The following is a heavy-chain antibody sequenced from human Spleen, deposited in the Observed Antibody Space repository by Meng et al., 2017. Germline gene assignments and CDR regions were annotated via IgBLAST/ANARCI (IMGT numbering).Heavy chain of an antibody. J-gene: IGHJ6*02. Sequence: GESLKISCAASGFTFDDYAMHWVRQAPGKGLEWVSGISGGGGSTYYADSVRGRFTISRHNLRNTVYLKMNGLRAEDTAIYYCARDQPITSVRGYYYGMDVWGQGTTVTVSS. D-gene: IGHD3-10*01. CDR2: ISGGGGST. CDR3: ARDQPITSVRGYYYGMDV. CDR1: GFTFDDYA. V-gene: IGHV3-23*01.